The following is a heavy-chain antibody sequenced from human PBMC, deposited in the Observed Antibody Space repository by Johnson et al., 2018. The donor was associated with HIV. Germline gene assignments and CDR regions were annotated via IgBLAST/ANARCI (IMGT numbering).Heavy chain of an antibody. V-gene: IGHV3-74*02. D-gene: IGHD6-13*01. CDR1: GFTVNSNY. CDR3: ARGDNAAAGDALDI. Sequence: VQLVESGGGLIQPGGSLRLSCAASGFTVNSNYMSWVRQAPGKGLVWVSRINRDGSTTDYADSVTGRFTISRDNAKNTVYLQMNSLRAEDTAVYFCARGDNAAAGDALDIWGQGTMVTVSS. CDR2: INRDGSTT. J-gene: IGHJ3*02.